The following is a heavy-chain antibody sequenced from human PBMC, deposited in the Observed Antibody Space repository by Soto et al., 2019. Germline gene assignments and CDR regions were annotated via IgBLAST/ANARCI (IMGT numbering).Heavy chain of an antibody. CDR1: GFTFSSYA. CDR2: ISYDGSNK. V-gene: IGHV3-30-3*01. CDR3: ARAGYCSGGSCYYYYYGMDV. Sequence: GGSLRLSCAASGFTFSSYAMHWVRQAPGKGLEWVAVISYDGSNKYYADSVKGRFTISRDNSKNTLYLQMNSLRAEDTAVYYCARAGYCSGGSCYYYYYGMDVWGQGTTVTVSS. J-gene: IGHJ6*02. D-gene: IGHD2-15*01.